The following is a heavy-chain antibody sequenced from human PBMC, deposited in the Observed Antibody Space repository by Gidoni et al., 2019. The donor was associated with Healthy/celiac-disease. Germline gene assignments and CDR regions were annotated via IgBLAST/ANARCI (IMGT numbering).Heavy chain of an antibody. Sequence: EVQLLESGGGLVQPGGSLRLSCAASGFTFSSYAMSWVRQAPGKGLEWVSAISGSGGSTYYADSVKGRFTISRDNSKNTLYLQMNSLRAEDTAVYYCAKTGDDSSGYYYRDWFDPWGQGTLVTVSS. CDR1: GFTFSSYA. CDR3: AKTGDDSSGYYYRDWFDP. D-gene: IGHD3-22*01. V-gene: IGHV3-23*01. CDR2: ISGSGGST. J-gene: IGHJ5*02.